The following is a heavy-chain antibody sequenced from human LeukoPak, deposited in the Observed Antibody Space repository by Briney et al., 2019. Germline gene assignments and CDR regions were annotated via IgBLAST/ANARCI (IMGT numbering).Heavy chain of an antibody. Sequence: ASVKVSCKASGYTFTGYYMHWVRLAPGQGLEWMGWINPNSGGTNYAQKFQGRVTMTRDTSISTAYMELSRLRSDDTAVYYCARDLATEWFGELLLDWGQGTLVTVSS. CDR1: GYTFTGYY. CDR3: ARDLATEWFGELLLD. V-gene: IGHV1-2*02. J-gene: IGHJ4*02. CDR2: INPNSGGT. D-gene: IGHD3-10*01.